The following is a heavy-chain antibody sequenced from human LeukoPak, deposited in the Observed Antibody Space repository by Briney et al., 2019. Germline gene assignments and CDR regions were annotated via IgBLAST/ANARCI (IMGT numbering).Heavy chain of an antibody. Sequence: GGSLRLSCAASGFTFSSYGMHWVRQAPGKGLEWVSLIYSGGSTYYADSVKGRFTISRDNSKNTLFLQMNSLKAEDTAVYYCARGPYYYYSMDVWGQGTTVTVSS. CDR1: GFTFSSYG. CDR2: IYSGGST. CDR3: ARGPYYYYSMDV. J-gene: IGHJ6*02. V-gene: IGHV3-66*01.